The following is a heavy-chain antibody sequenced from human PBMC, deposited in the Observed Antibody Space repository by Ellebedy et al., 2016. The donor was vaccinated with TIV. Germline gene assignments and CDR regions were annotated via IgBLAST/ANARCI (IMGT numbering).Heavy chain of an antibody. CDR3: ARRSTSGPYNWFDP. CDR2: VDTSGGT. V-gene: IGHV4-4*07. J-gene: IGHJ5*02. Sequence: SETLSLTXTISGASISNYYWSWFRQPAGKGLGWIGRVDTSGGTNYNPSLKSRVTMSVDTSKNQFSLKLTSVTAADTAVYYCARRSTSGPYNWFDPWGQGTLVTVSS. CDR1: GASISNYY. D-gene: IGHD6-19*01.